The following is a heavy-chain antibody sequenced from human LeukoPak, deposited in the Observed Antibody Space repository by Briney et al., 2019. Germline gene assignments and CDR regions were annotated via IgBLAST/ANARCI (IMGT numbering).Heavy chain of an antibody. CDR1: GGTFSSYA. CDR2: IIPIFGTA. D-gene: IGHD5-18*01. Sequence: ASVKASCKASGGTFSSYAISWVRQAPGQGLEWMGGIIPIFGTANYAQKFQGRVTITADESTSTAYMELSSLRSENTAVYYCARGSYSYGYAFDYWGQGTLVTVSS. CDR3: ARGSYSYGYAFDY. V-gene: IGHV1-69*13. J-gene: IGHJ4*02.